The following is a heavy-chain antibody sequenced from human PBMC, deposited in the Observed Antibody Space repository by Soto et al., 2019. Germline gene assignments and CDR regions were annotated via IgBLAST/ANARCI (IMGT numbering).Heavy chain of an antibody. D-gene: IGHD1-26*01. J-gene: IGHJ4*02. CDR1: GYSTSSGYS. CDR2: IWPSGST. V-gene: IGHV4-38-2*02. Sequence: SETLCLTCAVSGYSTSSGYSWGWIRRPPGKGLEWIGTIWPSGSTFYNPSLKSRVTISVDTSKKQISLKLSSVTAADTAVYYCARDLVVGATRPHFDHWGLGTLVTVS. CDR3: ARDLVVGATRPHFDH.